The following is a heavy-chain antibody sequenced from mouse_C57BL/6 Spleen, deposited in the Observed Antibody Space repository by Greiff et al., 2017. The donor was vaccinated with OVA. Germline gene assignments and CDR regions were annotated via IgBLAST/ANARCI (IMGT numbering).Heavy chain of an antibody. V-gene: IGHV1-50*01. CDR3: ASHSNYVDYAMDY. D-gene: IGHD2-5*01. CDR1: GYTFTSYW. CDR2: LDPSDSYP. J-gene: IGHJ4*01. Sequence: QVQLQQPGAELVKPGASVKLSCKASGYTFTSYWMQWVKQRPGQGLEWIGELDPSDSYPNYNQKVKGKATCTVDTSSSTADMQLSRLTSEDSAVYYCASHSNYVDYAMDYWGQGTSVTVSS.